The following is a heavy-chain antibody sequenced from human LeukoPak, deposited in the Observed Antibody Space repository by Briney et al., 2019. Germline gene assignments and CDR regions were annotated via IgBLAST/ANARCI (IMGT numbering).Heavy chain of an antibody. CDR1: GGSISSSSYY. D-gene: IGHD3-9*01. CDR2: IYYSGST. V-gene: IGHV4-39*01. J-gene: IGHJ5*02. CDR3: ARLSYFDWLSITNWFHP. Sequence: PSETLSLTCTVSGGSISSSSYYWGWIRQPPGKGAEWIGSIYYSGSTYYNPSLKSRVTISVDTSKNQFSLKLSSVTAADTAVYYCARLSYFDWLSITNWFHPWGQGTLVTVSS.